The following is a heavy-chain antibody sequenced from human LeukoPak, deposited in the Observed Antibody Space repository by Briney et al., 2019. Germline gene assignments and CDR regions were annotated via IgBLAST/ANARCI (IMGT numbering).Heavy chain of an antibody. CDR3: ARGLKWDYVETRLWNY. V-gene: IGHV4-34*01. Sequence: SETLSHTCAVYGGSFSGYYWSWIRQPPGKGLEWIGEINHSGSTNYNPSLKSRVTISADTSKNQFSLRLSSVTAADTAVYYCARGLKWDYVETRLWNYWGQGTLVTVSS. CDR2: INHSGST. J-gene: IGHJ4*02. CDR1: GGSFSGYY. D-gene: IGHD4-17*01.